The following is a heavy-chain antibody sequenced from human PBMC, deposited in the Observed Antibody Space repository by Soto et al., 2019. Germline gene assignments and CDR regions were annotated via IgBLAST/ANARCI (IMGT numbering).Heavy chain of an antibody. CDR3: ARHRPDEAYL. CDR2: IYHSGST. Sequence: SETLSLTCAVSGGSISSGGYSWSWIRQPPGKGLEWIGYIYHSGSTYYNPSLKSRVTISVDKSKNQFSLKLSSVTAADTAVYYCARHRPDEAYLWGQGTLVTVSS. V-gene: IGHV4-30-2*01. J-gene: IGHJ5*02. CDR1: GGSISSGGYS.